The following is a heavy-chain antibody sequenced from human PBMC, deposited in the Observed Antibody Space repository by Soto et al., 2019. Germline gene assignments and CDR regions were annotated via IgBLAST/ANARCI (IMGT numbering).Heavy chain of an antibody. CDR1: GFTFDNYE. Sequence: EVQLVESGGGLVQPGGSLRLSCAASGFTFDNYEMNWVRQAQGKGLEWLSYISSSGSVTYYADSVKGRFTISRDNAKYSLFLQMNSLRAEDMAVYYCAKEATNINNFDYWGQGTLVTVSS. CDR2: ISSSGSVT. CDR3: AKEATNINNFDY. V-gene: IGHV3-48*03. J-gene: IGHJ4*02. D-gene: IGHD1-26*01.